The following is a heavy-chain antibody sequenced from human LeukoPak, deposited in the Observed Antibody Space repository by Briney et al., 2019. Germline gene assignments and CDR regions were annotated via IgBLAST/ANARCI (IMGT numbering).Heavy chain of an antibody. D-gene: IGHD3-22*01. CDR2: IYYSGST. V-gene: IGHV4-59*01. Sequence: SETLSLTCTVSGGSISSYYWSWIRQPPGKGLEWIGYIYYSGSTNYNPSLKSRVTISVDTSKNHFSLKLSSVTAADTAVYYCARVRDNSGYHPFDYWGQGILVTVSS. CDR3: ARVRDNSGYHPFDY. J-gene: IGHJ4*02. CDR1: GGSISSYY.